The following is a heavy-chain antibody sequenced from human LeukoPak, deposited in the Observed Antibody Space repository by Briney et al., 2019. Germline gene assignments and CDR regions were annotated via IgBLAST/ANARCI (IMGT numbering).Heavy chain of an antibody. V-gene: IGHV4-4*07. CDR1: GGSISSYY. J-gene: IGHJ3*02. D-gene: IGHD3-10*01. CDR3: AGEVIWFGESHHDFAI. CDR2: IHNSGST. Sequence: SETLSLTCTLSGGSISSYYWSWIRQPAGKGLEWIGRIHNSGSTKYHPSLKSRVTMSVDPSKNQFSLNLRSVTAADAAVYYCAGEVIWFGESHHDFAIWAQGTMVTVSS.